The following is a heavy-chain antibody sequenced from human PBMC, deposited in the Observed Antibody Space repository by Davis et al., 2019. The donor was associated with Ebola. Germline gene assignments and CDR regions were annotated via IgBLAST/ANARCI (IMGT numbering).Heavy chain of an antibody. CDR1: GYTFTSYY. CDR3: ARTPGYCSGGSCYSGDY. J-gene: IGHJ4*02. V-gene: IGHV1-46*01. D-gene: IGHD2-15*01. CDR2: INPSGGST. Sequence: ASVKVSCKASGYTFTSYYMHWVRQAPGQGLEWMGIINPSGGSTSYAQKFQGRVTMTRDTSTSTVYMELSSLRSEDTAVYYCARTPGYCSGGSCYSGDYWGQGTLVTVPS.